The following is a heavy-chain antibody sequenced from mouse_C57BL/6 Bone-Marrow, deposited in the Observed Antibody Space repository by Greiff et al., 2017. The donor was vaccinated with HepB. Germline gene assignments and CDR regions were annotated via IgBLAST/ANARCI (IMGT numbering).Heavy chain of an antibody. CDR3: LLTTVVAHYFDY. CDR1: GFNIKDDY. D-gene: IGHD1-1*01. CDR2: VDPENGDT. V-gene: IGHV14-4*01. Sequence: EVQLQQSGAELVRPGASVKLSCTASGFNIKDDYMHWVKQRPEQGLEWIGWVDPENGDTEYASKFQGKATITADTSSNTAYLQLSSLTSEDTPVYYCLLTTVVAHYFDYWGQGTTLTVSS. J-gene: IGHJ2*01.